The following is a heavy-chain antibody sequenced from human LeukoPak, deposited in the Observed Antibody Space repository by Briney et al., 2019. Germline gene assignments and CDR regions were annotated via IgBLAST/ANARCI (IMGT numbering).Heavy chain of an antibody. J-gene: IGHJ4*02. Sequence: ASVKVSCKACGYTFTSYGISWVRQAPGQGLEWMGWISAYNGNTNYAQKLQGRVTMTTDTSTSTAYMELRSLRSDDTAVYYCAASDYGDVFDYWGQGTLVTVSS. V-gene: IGHV1-18*04. CDR3: AASDYGDVFDY. CDR2: ISAYNGNT. D-gene: IGHD4-17*01. CDR1: GYTFTSYG.